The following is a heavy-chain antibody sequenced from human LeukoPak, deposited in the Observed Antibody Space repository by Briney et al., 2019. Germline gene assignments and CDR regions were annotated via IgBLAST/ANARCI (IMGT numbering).Heavy chain of an antibody. CDR1: GYNFASFW. Sequence: GESLKISCKGAGYNFASFWIAWVRQMPGEGLEWMAIIYPGDSDTRYSPSLQGQVTISVDKSINTAYLQWSSLKASDSAMYYCARRESRSSPYYFDFWGQGTLVTVSS. CDR2: IYPGDSDT. V-gene: IGHV5-51*01. J-gene: IGHJ4*02. D-gene: IGHD6-6*01. CDR3: ARRESRSSPYYFDF.